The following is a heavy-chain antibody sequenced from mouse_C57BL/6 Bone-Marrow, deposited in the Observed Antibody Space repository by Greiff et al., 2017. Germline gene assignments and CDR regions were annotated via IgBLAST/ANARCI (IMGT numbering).Heavy chain of an antibody. CDR2: INPSNGGT. CDR3: TRPLIYDCAFAY. V-gene: IGHV1-53*01. D-gene: IGHD2-3*01. Sequence: QVQLQQPGTELVKPGASVKLSCKASGYTFTSYWMHWVKQRPGQGLEWIGNINPSNGGTNYNEKFKSKATLTVDKSSRTAYMQLSSLTSEDSAVYYLTRPLIYDCAFAYWGQGTLVTVSA. J-gene: IGHJ3*01. CDR1: GYTFTSYW.